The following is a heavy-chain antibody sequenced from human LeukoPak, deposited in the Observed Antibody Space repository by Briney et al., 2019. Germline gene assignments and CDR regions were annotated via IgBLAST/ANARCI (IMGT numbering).Heavy chain of an antibody. V-gene: IGHV4-59*01. J-gene: IGHJ4*02. D-gene: IGHD6-19*01. CDR3: ARLPYSSGWYVY. Sequence: SETLSLTCSVSGVSINSYFWSWIRQPPGKGLEWIGYIYYSGSTNYNPSLESRVTISVDTSKNQFSLKLSSVTASDTAVYYCARLPYSSGWYVYWGQGILVTVSS. CDR2: IYYSGST. CDR1: GVSINSYF.